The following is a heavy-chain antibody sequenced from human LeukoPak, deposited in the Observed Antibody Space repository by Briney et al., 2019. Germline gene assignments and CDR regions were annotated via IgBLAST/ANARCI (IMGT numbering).Heavy chain of an antibody. CDR1: GFTFSSYW. J-gene: IGHJ4*02. CDR3: ASGGSTITGDLYYFDY. V-gene: IGHV3-23*01. D-gene: IGHD2-2*01. Sequence: GGSLRLSCAASGFTFSSYWMSWVRQAPGGWLEWVSAISATAGTTLYADSVKGRFTISSDNSKNTLYLQMSTLRAEDTAVYYCASGGSTITGDLYYFDYWGQGTLVTVSS. CDR2: ISATAGTT.